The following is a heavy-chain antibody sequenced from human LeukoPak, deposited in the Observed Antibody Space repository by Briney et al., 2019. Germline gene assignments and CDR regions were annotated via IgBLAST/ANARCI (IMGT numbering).Heavy chain of an antibody. Sequence: GASVKVSCKASGGTFSSYAISWVRQAPGQGLEWMGRIIPILGIANYAQKFQGRVTITADKSTSTAYMEPSSLRSEDTAAYYCARDGPYWELPRAKFDYWGQGTLVTVSS. CDR1: GGTFSSYA. CDR3: ARDGPYWELPRAKFDY. V-gene: IGHV1-69*04. J-gene: IGHJ4*02. D-gene: IGHD1-26*01. CDR2: IIPILGIA.